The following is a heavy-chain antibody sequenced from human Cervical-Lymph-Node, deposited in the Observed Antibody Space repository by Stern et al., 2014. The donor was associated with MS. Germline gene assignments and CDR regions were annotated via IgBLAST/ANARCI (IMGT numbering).Heavy chain of an antibody. J-gene: IGHJ5*02. V-gene: IGHV1-69*04. CDR2: IIPILGLA. D-gene: IGHD2-15*01. CDR1: GGTFSSSYA. CDR3: ARGVVSNRAAATLHNLFDP. Sequence: QVQLVQSGAEVKKPGSSLNVSCTTSGGTFSSSYALTWMRQAPGQGLQWLGRIIPILGLANYAQKVQGRVIITADKSTSTTYMELSSLRSEDTAVYYCARGVVSNRAAATLHNLFDPWGQGTLVTVSS.